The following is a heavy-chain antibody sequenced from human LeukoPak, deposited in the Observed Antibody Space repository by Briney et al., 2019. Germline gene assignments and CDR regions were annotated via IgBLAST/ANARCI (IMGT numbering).Heavy chain of an antibody. CDR1: GGSVSSGSYY. CDR2: IYYSGST. V-gene: IGHV4-61*01. Sequence: SETLSLTCTVSGGSVSSGSYYWSWIRQPPGKGLGWIGYIYYSGSTNYNPSLKSRVTISVDTSKNQFSLKLSSVTAADTAVYYCARDTTYSGSDYWGQGTLVTVSS. CDR3: ARDTTYSGSDY. D-gene: IGHD1-26*01. J-gene: IGHJ4*02.